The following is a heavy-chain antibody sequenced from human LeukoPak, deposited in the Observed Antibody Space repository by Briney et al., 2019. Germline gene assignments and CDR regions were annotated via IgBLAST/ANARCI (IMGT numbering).Heavy chain of an antibody. J-gene: IGHJ6*02. D-gene: IGHD4-17*01. Sequence: PGGSLRLSCAVSGFTFRNAGMNWVRQAPGKGLEWVAIIWYDGSNEYYGDSVKGRFIISRDDSRNTLYLQMNSLRAEDTAVYYCAREGTPVTTFSSSVYYYYYYGMDVWGQGTTVTVSS. CDR1: GFTFRNAG. CDR3: AREGTPVTTFSSSVYYYYYYGMDV. CDR2: IWYDGSNE. V-gene: IGHV3-33*01.